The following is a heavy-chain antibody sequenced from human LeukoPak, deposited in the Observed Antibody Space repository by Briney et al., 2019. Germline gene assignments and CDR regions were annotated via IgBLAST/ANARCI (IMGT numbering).Heavy chain of an antibody. CDR1: GFTLSSYW. CDR2: INSDGSST. J-gene: IGHJ3*02. V-gene: IGHV3-74*01. Sequence: PGGSLRLFCAASGFTLSSYWMHWVRQAPGKGLVWVSRINSDGSSTSYADSVKGRFTISRDNAKNTLYLQMNSLGADDTAVYYCARGRWGEAFDIWGQGTMVTVSS. D-gene: IGHD4-23*01. CDR3: ARGRWGEAFDI.